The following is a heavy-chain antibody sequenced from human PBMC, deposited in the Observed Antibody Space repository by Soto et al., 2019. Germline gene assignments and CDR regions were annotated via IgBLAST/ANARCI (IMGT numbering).Heavy chain of an antibody. D-gene: IGHD3-10*01. CDR3: ARAGTMVRGVIITSLGWWFDP. J-gene: IGHJ5*02. CDR1: GGSISRGGYY. V-gene: IGHV4-31*03. Sequence: SSETLSLTCTVSGGSISRGGYYWSWIRQHPGKGLEWIGYIYYSGSTYYNPSLKSRVTISVDTSKNQFSLKLSSVTAADTAVYYCARAGTMVRGVIITSLGWWFDPWGQRTLFTVSS. CDR2: IYYSGST.